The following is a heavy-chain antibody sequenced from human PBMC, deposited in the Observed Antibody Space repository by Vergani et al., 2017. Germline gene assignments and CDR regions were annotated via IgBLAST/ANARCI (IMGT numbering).Heavy chain of an antibody. D-gene: IGHD5-12*01. CDR1: NYSISRGYF. Sequence: QVHLQESGPGLVKPSETLSLSCSVSNYSISRGYFWGWIRQPPGKGLEWIATIYHSGTTYFNPSLKSRVSMSVDTSRNQFSLKLTSVTAEDTAVYFCAREELRFSRTLDSWGQGTQVTVSS. CDR3: AREELRFSRTLDS. CDR2: IYHSGTT. V-gene: IGHV4-38-2*02. J-gene: IGHJ4*02.